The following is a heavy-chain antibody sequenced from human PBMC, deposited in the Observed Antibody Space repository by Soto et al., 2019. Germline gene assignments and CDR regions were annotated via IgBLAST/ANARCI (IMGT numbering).Heavy chain of an antibody. CDR3: AKGRSRYSDYDLDY. J-gene: IGHJ4*02. D-gene: IGHD5-12*01. CDR2: IWYDGRNT. CDR1: GFTFSSYA. Sequence: PGGSLRLSCAASGFTFSSYAMSWVRQAPGKGLEWVALIWYDGRNTYYADSVKGRFTVPRDNSKNTLSLQMTSLRAEDTAVYYCAKGRSRYSDYDLDYWGQGTLVTVSS. V-gene: IGHV3-33*06.